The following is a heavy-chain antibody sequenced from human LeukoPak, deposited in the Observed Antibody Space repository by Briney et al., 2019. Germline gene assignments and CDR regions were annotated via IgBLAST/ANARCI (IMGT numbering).Heavy chain of an antibody. CDR3: ARDLTIFGVDTTGAFDI. CDR1: GGSISSGDYY. Sequence: PSQTLSLTCTVSGGSISSGDYYWSWIRQPLGKGLEWIGYIYYSGSTYYNPSLKSRVTISVDTSKNQFSLKLSSVTAADTAVYYCARDLTIFGVDTTGAFDIWGQGTMVTVSS. V-gene: IGHV4-30-4*08. J-gene: IGHJ3*02. CDR2: IYYSGST. D-gene: IGHD3-3*01.